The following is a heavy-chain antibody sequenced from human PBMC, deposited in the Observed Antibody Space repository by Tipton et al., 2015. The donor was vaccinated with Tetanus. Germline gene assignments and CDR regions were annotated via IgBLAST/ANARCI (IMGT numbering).Heavy chain of an antibody. V-gene: IGHV3-66*01. D-gene: IGHD2-21*01. CDR2: IYSGGST. CDR1: GLTVSINS. Sequence: SLRLSCAVSGLTVSINSMSWVRQAPGKGLEWVSVIYSGGSTYYGDSVKGRFTISRDNAKNSLYLQMNTLRDDDTAVYYCARRGEARANWFDSWGQGTLVTVSS. CDR3: ARRGEARANWFDS. J-gene: IGHJ5*01.